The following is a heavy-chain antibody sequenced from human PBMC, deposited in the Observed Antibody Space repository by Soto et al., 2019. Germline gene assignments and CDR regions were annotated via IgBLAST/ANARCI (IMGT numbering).Heavy chain of an antibody. CDR3: ARAGYGVAARTFDY. CDR2: IYYSGST. D-gene: IGHD6-6*01. V-gene: IGHV4-31*03. J-gene: IGHJ4*02. CDR1: GGSISSGGYY. Sequence: LSLTCTVSGGSISSGGYYWSWIRQHPGKGLEWIGYIYYSGSTYYNPSLKSRVAISVDTSKNQFSLKLSSVTAADTAVYYCARAGYGVAARTFDYWGQGTLVTVSS.